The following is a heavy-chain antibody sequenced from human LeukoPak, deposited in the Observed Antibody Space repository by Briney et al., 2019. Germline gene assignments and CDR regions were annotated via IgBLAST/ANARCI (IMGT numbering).Heavy chain of an antibody. J-gene: IGHJ4*02. CDR2: IALNDDDT. Sequence: GGSLRLSCAVSGFFFAGYGMTWLRQAPGKGLEWVSGIALNDDDTDYADSVRGRFTISRDNFQSSLYLQMNSLRAEDTAVYYCARDHANQLDDYWGQGTLVTASS. V-gene: IGHV3-23*01. CDR1: GFFFAGYG. D-gene: IGHD2-2*01. CDR3: ARDHANQLDDY.